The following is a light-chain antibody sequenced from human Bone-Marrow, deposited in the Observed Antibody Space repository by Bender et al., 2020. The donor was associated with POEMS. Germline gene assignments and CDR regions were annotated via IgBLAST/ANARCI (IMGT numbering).Light chain of an antibody. CDR1: ALPKQY. J-gene: IGLJ3*02. CDR3: QSAASSSTPWV. Sequence: SYELTQPPSVSVSPGQTARITCSGDALPKQYCYWYQQRPGRAPVLVMSEDTERPSGIPERFSGSSSGTTVTLTISGVQAEDEADYYCQSAASSSTPWVFGGGTKLTVL. V-gene: IGLV3-25*03. CDR2: EDT.